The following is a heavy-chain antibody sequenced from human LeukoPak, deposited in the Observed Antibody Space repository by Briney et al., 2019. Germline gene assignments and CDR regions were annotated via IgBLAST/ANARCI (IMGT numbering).Heavy chain of an antibody. CDR2: IKLDGSEK. J-gene: IGHJ4*02. CDR3: ARVSAAHYYFDS. D-gene: IGHD2-2*01. V-gene: IGHV3-7*01. CDR1: GFTFSSYW. Sequence: GGSLRLSCAASGFTFSSYWMSWVRQAPGKGLEWGANIKLDGSEKYYVDSVKGRFTISRDSAKNSLYLQMNSLRAEDTAVYYCARVSAAHYYFDSWGQGTLVTVSS.